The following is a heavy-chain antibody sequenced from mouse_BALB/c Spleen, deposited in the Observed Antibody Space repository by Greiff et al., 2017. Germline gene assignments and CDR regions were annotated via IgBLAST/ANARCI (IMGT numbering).Heavy chain of an antibody. CDR3: ARVDGYYPWFAY. V-gene: IGHV5-6-5*01. J-gene: IGHJ3*01. CDR2: ISSGGST. D-gene: IGHD2-3*01. Sequence: EVNVVESGGGLVKPGGSLKLSCAASGFTFSSYAMSWVRQTPEKRLEWVASISSGGSTYYPDSVKGRFTISRDNARNILYLQMSSLRSEDTAMYYCARVDGYYPWFAYWGQGTLVTVSA. CDR1: GFTFSSYA.